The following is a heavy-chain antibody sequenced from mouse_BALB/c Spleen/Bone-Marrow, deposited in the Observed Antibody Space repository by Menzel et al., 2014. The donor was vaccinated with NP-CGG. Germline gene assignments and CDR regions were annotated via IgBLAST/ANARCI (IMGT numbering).Heavy chain of an antibody. D-gene: IGHD4-1*01. J-gene: IGHJ4*01. V-gene: IGHV14-3*02. CDR3: ARWEYYAMDY. CDR1: GFNIQDTY. CDR2: IDPANGNT. Sequence: EVQLHQSGAELVKPGSSVKLSCTASGFNIQDTYMHWVKQRPAYGMEWIGRIDPANGNTKYDPKFQGKATITADTSSNTAYLQLSSLTPEDTAVYYCARWEYYAMDYWGQGTSVTVSS.